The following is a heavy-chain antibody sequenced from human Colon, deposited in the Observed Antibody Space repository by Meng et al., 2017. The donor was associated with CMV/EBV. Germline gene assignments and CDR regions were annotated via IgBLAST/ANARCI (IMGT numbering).Heavy chain of an antibody. Sequence: QVKLVQSGAEVKKPGASVKGSCKSSGYTFTNFGISWVRQAPGQGLEWMAYISPYNGDTNYAQRFQGRVALTTDTSTSTVYMELGSLTSDDTAMYYCARELARGGYWGQGTLVTVSS. CDR1: GYTFTNFG. CDR2: ISPYNGDT. J-gene: IGHJ4*02. V-gene: IGHV1-18*01. CDR3: ARELARGGY.